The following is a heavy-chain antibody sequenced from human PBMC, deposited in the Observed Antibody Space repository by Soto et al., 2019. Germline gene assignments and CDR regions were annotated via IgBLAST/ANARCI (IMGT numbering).Heavy chain of an antibody. J-gene: IGHJ5*02. CDR1: GYTFTSYD. D-gene: IGHD6-19*01. V-gene: IGHV1-8*01. CDR3: ARASHPGIAVAGRFYWFDP. Sequence: ASVKVSCKASGYTFTSYDINWVRQATGQGLEWMGWMNPNSGNTGYAQKFQGRVTMTRNTSISTAYMELSSLRSEDTAVYYCARASHPGIAVAGRFYWFDPWGQGTLVTVSS. CDR2: MNPNSGNT.